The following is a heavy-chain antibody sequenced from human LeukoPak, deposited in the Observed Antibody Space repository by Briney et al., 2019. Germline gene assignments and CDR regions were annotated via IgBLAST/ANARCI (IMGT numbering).Heavy chain of an antibody. CDR3: ARDVCDYGDCSFDY. J-gene: IGHJ4*02. D-gene: IGHD4-17*01. CDR2: ISSSSSYI. Sequence: GGSLRLSCAASGFTFDDYGMSWVRQAPGKGLEWVSSISSSSSYIYYADSVKGRFTISRDNAKNSLYLQMNSLRAEDTAVYYCARDVCDYGDCSFDYWGQGTLVTVSS. CDR1: GFTFDDYG. V-gene: IGHV3-21*01.